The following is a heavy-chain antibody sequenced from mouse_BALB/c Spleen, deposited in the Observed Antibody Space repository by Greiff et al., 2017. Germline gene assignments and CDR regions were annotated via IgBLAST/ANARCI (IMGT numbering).Heavy chain of an antibody. CDR2: INPSSGYT. Sequence: QVQLQQSGAELARPGASVKMSCKASGYTFTSYTMHWVKQRPGQGLEWIGYINPSSGYTNYNQKFKDKATLTADKSSSTAYMQLSSLTSEDSAVYYCASNYRYDEAWFAYWGQGTLVTVSA. J-gene: IGHJ3*01. CDR3: ASNYRYDEAWFAY. V-gene: IGHV1-4*01. CDR1: GYTFTSYT. D-gene: IGHD2-14*01.